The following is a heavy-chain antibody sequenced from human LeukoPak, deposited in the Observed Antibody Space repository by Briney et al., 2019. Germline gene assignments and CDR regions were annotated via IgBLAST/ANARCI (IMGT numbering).Heavy chain of an antibody. CDR3: AREVAGPDAFDI. D-gene: IGHD6-19*01. J-gene: IGHJ3*02. V-gene: IGHV3-66*01. Sequence: KPGGSLRLSCAASGFTVSSNYMSWVRQAPGKGLEWGSVIYSGGSTYYADSVKGRFTISRDNSKNTLYLQMNSLRAEDTAVYYCAREVAGPDAFDIWGQGKLDTVSS. CDR2: IYSGGST. CDR1: GFTVSSNY.